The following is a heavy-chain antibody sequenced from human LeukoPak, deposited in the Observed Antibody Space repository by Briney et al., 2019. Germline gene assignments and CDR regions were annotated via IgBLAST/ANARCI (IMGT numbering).Heavy chain of an antibody. CDR2: IIPIFGTA. D-gene: IGHD1-26*01. V-gene: IGHV1-69*05. J-gene: IGHJ1*01. CDR3: ATGGATTHFQH. Sequence: ASVKVSCKASGGTFSSYAISWVRQAPGQGLEWMGGIIPIFGTANYAQKFQGRVTITTDESTSTAYMELSSLRSEDTAVYHCATGGATTHFQHWGQGTLVTVSS. CDR1: GGTFSSYA.